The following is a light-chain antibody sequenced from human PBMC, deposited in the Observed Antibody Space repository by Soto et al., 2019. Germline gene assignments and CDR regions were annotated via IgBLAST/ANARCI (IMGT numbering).Light chain of an antibody. V-gene: IGLV2-14*03. CDR1: NSDVGGYNY. J-gene: IGLJ1*01. Sequence: QSVLTQPASLSGAPGQSINISCTGTNSDVGGYNYVSWYQHHPGKAPKLIIYDVSNRPSGVSNPFSGSKSGNTASLTISGLQPEDEADYYCSSYTTSNTRQIVFGTGTKVTVL. CDR2: DVS. CDR3: SSYTTSNTRQIV.